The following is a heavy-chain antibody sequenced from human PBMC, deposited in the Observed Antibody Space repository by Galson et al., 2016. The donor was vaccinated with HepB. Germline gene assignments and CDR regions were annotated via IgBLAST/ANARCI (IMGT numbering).Heavy chain of an antibody. V-gene: IGHV3-30-3*01. J-gene: IGHJ4*02. D-gene: IGHD3-22*01. CDR3: ARDFWDYRDSSGSQFDD. CDR1: GFTFRSYA. CDR2: IAGVGGNK. Sequence: SLRLSCAASGFTFRSYAMHWVRQAPGKGLEWVAVIAGVGGNKYYADSVKGRLTISRDNSKNTLYLQMNSLRAEDTAVYYCARDFWDYRDSSGSQFDDWGQGILVTVSS.